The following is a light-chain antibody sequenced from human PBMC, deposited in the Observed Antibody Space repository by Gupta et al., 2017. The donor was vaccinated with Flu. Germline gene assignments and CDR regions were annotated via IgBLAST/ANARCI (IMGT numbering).Light chain of an antibody. CDR3: QVWQIGSDNLSV. J-gene: IGLJ3*02. CDR1: NLGRKS. Sequence: SYVLTQPPSVSGAPGQTANITCGGDNLGRKSVHWYQQKPGQAPVLVIYDDEDRHSGNPERVSGSNSGHTATLTISNVEAGDEAEYYCQVWQIGSDNLSVFGGGTKLTVL. CDR2: DDE. V-gene: IGLV3-21*02.